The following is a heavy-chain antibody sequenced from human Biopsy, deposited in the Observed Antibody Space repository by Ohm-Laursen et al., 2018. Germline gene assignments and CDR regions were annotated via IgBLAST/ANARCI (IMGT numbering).Heavy chain of an antibody. CDR1: GYTFNDYY. J-gene: IGHJ4*02. Sequence: SVKVSCKASGYTFNDYYIHWVRQSPGQGLEWMGWINPKSGGTHYLEKFRGRVTMTRDTSISTAYMEVSSLRSDDTAVYYCAIDGNDFLTDYLKIDQWGQGTLVTVSS. CDR2: INPKSGGT. CDR3: AIDGNDFLTDYLKIDQ. V-gene: IGHV1-2*02. D-gene: IGHD3-9*01.